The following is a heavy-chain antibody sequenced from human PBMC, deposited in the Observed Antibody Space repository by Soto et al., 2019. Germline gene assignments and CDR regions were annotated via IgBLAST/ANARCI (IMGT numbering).Heavy chain of an antibody. D-gene: IGHD2-2*01. CDR1: GYTFINYD. V-gene: IGHV1-18*01. CDR2: ISAHSGYT. Sequence: QVQLVQSGAEVKKPGASVKVSCKASGYTFINYDISWVRQAPGQGLEWMGWISAHSGYTEYAQKLQGRVTMTTDTATSTAYMERRSVRSYDTAVYYCARDQYLSRQGAPDYWGQGTLVTVSS. J-gene: IGHJ4*02. CDR3: ARDQYLSRQGAPDY.